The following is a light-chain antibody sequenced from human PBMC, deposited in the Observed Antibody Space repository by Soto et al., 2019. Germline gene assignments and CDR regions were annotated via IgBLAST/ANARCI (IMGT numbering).Light chain of an antibody. V-gene: IGKV1-13*01. J-gene: IGKJ4*01. Sequence: AIQLTQSPSSLSASVGDRVTITCRASQGISSALACYQQKPGKSPNLLIYDVSSLESGVPSRFSGRGSGTDFALTISSLQPEVFATYYCQQFNTYPALTFGGGTKVEIK. CDR1: QGISSA. CDR2: DVS. CDR3: QQFNTYPALT.